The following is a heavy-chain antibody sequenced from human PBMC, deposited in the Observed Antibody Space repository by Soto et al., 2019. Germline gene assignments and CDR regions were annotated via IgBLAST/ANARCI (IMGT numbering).Heavy chain of an antibody. CDR3: ASSTEGEYRLLAFDS. CDR2: IYYSGST. D-gene: IGHD2-2*01. CDR1: VRSISTGGYY. V-gene: IGHV4-31*03. J-gene: IGHJ4*02. Sequence: PSETLSLTCTVSVRSISTGGYYWSWIRQHPGKGLEWIGYIYYSGSTYFNPSLKSRVTISIDASKNQFSLKLSSVTAADTAVYFCASSTEGEYRLLAFDSWGQATLVTVSS.